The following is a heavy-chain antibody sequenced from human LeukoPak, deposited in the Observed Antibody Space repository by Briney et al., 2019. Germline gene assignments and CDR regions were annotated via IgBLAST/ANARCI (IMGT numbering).Heavy chain of an antibody. V-gene: IGHV4-38-2*02. CDR3: ARASSLKRGYSY. CDR2: IYHSGST. Sequence: SETLSLTCSVSGYSISSAYYWGWIRQPPGKGLEWIGNIYHSGSTYYNPSLKGRVTISVDTSKNQFSLKLSSVTAADTAVYYCARASSLKRGYSYRGQGTLVTVSS. D-gene: IGHD5-12*01. CDR1: GYSISSAYY. J-gene: IGHJ4*02.